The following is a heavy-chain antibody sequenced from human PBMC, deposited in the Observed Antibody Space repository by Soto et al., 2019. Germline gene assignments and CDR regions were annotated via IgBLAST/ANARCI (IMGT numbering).Heavy chain of an antibody. J-gene: IGHJ4*02. CDR3: ARDPRITTLGVVINPPFDS. CDR1: GYTFTSYG. D-gene: IGHD3-3*01. Sequence: QVQLVQSGAEVKKPGASVKVSCKAAGYTFTSYGITWVRQAPGQGLEWMGWISAYNGHIKYAQKFQGRVTMTTDTSTSTAYMEVRSLRSDDTAVYYCARDPRITTLGVVINPPFDSWGQGTLVTVSS. CDR2: ISAYNGHI. V-gene: IGHV1-18*01.